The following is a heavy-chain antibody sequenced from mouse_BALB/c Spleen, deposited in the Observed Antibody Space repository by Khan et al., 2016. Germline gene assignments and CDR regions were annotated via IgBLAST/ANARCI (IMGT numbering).Heavy chain of an antibody. V-gene: IGHV1S81*02. J-gene: IGHJ2*01. Sequence: QVQLQQSGAELVKPGASVKMSCKASGYTFTSYWMHWVKQRLGQGLEWFAETNPTNGRTYYNETFKSKATLTADQSSSTAYMLLSGPTFEDSAVYYCARSKKSVHTNLDYWGQGTTITVSS. CDR1: GYTFTSYW. CDR2: TNPTNGRT. D-gene: IGHD2-5*01. CDR3: ARSKKSVHTNLDY.